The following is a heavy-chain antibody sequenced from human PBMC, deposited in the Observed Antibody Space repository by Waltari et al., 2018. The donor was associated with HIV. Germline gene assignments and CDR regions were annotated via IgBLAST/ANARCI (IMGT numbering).Heavy chain of an antibody. D-gene: IGHD3-16*01. CDR3: ARDFWGGYYYGMDV. CDR1: GFPLLSYS. V-gene: IGHV3-21*01. Sequence: EVQLVESGGGLVRPGGSLRLSCAAPGFPLLSYSMNWVRQAPGKGLEWVSSISSSSYIYYADSVKGRFTISRDNAKNSLYLQMNSLRAEDTAVYYCARDFWGGYYYGMDVWGQGTTVTVSS. J-gene: IGHJ6*02. CDR2: ISSSSYI.